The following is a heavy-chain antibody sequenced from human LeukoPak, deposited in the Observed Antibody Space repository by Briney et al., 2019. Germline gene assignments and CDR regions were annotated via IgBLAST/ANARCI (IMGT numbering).Heavy chain of an antibody. CDR3: ARLSGGRWFDP. D-gene: IGHD3-10*01. J-gene: IGHJ5*02. CDR2: VYDSGST. V-gene: IGHV4-59*08. CDR1: GGSFSGYY. Sequence: SETLSLTCTVSGGSFSGYYWSWIRRPPGKRLEWIAYVYDSGSTNYNPSLQSRVTISGDTSKNQFILRLTSVTAADTAVYYCARLSGGRWFDPWGQGTLVTVSS.